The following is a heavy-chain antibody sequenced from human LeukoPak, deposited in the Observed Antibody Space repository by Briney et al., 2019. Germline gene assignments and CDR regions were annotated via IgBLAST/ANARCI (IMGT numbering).Heavy chain of an antibody. CDR1: GFTFSSYS. V-gene: IGHV3-21*04. Sequence: GRSLRLSCAASGFTFSSYSMNLVRQTPGKGLELVSSISSSSSYIYYADSVKGRFTISRDNAKNSLYLQMNSLRAEDTAVYYCAKDPLCIRPLCDYWGQGTLVTVSS. CDR3: AKDPLCIRPLCDY. J-gene: IGHJ4*02. CDR2: ISSSSSYI. D-gene: IGHD2-2*01.